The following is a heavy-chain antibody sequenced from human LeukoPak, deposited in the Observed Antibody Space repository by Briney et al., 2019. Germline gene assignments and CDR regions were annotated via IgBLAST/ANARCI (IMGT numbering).Heavy chain of an antibody. CDR2: ISYSGSA. CDR1: GGSLSNYY. V-gene: IGHV4-59*12. J-gene: IGHJ4*02. CDR3: ARAVGTSRNFFDY. D-gene: IGHD4-23*01. Sequence: PSETLSLTCTVSGGSLSNYYWTWIRQPPGKGLEWIGYISYSGSANYNPSLKSRLTISVDTSKNQFSLNLSSVTAADTAMYYCARAVGTSRNFFDYWGQGTLVTVSS.